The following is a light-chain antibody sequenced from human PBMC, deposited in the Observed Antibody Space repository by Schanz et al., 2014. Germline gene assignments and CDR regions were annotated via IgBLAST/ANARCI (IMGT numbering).Light chain of an antibody. CDR3: CLYTPMSVI. CDR1: TRDVANHNI. J-gene: IGLJ2*01. CDR2: DDI. Sequence: QSALAQPASVSGSPGQSITISCTGTTRDVANHNIVSWYPQHPGKAPKLMIYDDIKRPSGVSIRFSGSTSGNTASLTISGLQAEDEADYYCCLYTPMSVIFGGGTKLTVL. V-gene: IGLV2-23*01.